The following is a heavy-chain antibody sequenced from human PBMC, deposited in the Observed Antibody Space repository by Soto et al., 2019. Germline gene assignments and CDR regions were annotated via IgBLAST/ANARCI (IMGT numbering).Heavy chain of an antibody. CDR1: GYTFTGFY. Sequence: QVQLVQSGAEVKKPGASVKVSCKASGYTFTGFYMHWVRQAPGQGLEWMGWINPKSGDTEYAQNFQGWVTMARDTSNSTAYMELSRLKSDDTAVYYCASGGSTVTREFDYWGQGTLVSVPS. CDR3: ASGGSTVTREFDY. CDR2: INPKSGDT. V-gene: IGHV1-2*04. J-gene: IGHJ4*02. D-gene: IGHD4-17*01.